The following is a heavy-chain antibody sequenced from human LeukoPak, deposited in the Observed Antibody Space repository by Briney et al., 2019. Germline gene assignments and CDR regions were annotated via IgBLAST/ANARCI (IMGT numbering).Heavy chain of an antibody. Sequence: PSETLSLTCTVSGGSISNRSYYWNWIRQPAGKGLEWIGRIYTSGSTNYNPSLKSRVTISVDTPKNQFFLKLRSVTAADTAVYYCARGTEQYSNASRPAVWGQGTQVTISS. V-gene: IGHV4-61*02. CDR2: IYTSGST. CDR1: GGSISNRSYY. D-gene: IGHD6-13*01. J-gene: IGHJ4*02. CDR3: ARGTEQYSNASRPAV.